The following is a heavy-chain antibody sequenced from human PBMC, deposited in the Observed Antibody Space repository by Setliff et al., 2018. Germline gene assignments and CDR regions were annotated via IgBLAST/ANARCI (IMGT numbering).Heavy chain of an antibody. V-gene: IGHV4-34*01. CDR3: ARGRNVASRLLDS. J-gene: IGHJ4*02. CDR1: GGTFTYYY. Sequence: PSETLSLTCAASGGTFTYYYWTWIRQSPAKGLKWIGEITHTGTTGSTKYNPSLKSRVAMSIDTSKNQFSLMVTSVTAADTAVYYCARGRNVASRLLDSWGQGTLVTVSS. CDR2: ITHTGTTGST. D-gene: IGHD6-6*01.